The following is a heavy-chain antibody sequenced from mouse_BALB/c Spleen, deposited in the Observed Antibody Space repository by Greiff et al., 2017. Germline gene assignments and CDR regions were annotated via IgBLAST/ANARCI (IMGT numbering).Heavy chain of an antibody. CDR3: ARRGRDNAMDY. J-gene: IGHJ4*01. D-gene: IGHD2-13*01. CDR1: GFTFSSYG. Sequence: EVKVVESGGDLVKPGGSLKLSCAASGFTFSSYGMSWVRQTPDKRLEWVATISSGGSYTYYPDSVKGRFTISRDNAKNTLYLQMSSLKSEDTAMYYCARRGRDNAMDYWGQGTSVTVSS. V-gene: IGHV5-6*02. CDR2: ISSGGSYT.